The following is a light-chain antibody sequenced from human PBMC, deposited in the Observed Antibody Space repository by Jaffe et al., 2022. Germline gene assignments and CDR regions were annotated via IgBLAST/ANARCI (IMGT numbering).Light chain of an antibody. CDR1: SSDVGGYNY. Sequence: QSALTQPRSVSGSPGQSVTISCTGTSSDVGGYNYVSWYQQHPGKAPKLMIYDVSKRPSGVPDRFSGSKSGNTASLTISGLQAEDEADYYCCSYAGSSTGVVFGGGTKLTVL. J-gene: IGLJ2*01. CDR2: DVS. V-gene: IGLV2-11*01. CDR3: CSYAGSSTGVV.